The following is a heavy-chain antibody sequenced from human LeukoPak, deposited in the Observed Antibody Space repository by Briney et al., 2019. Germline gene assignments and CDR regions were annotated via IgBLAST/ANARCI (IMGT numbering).Heavy chain of an antibody. CDR3: ARTQWLVDPTNAFDI. Sequence: GGSLRLSCAASGFTFSSYEMNWVRQAPGKGLEWVSYISSSGSTIYYADSVKGRFTISRDNAKNSLYLQMNSLRAEDTAVYYCARTQWLVDPTNAFDIWGQGTMVTVSS. J-gene: IGHJ3*02. V-gene: IGHV3-48*03. CDR2: ISSSGSTI. CDR1: GFTFSSYE. D-gene: IGHD6-19*01.